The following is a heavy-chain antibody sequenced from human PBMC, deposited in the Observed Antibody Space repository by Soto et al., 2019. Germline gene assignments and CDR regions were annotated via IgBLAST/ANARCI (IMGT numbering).Heavy chain of an antibody. V-gene: IGHV6-1*01. CDR3: ARDRKGGLVMDV. Sequence: SQTLALTCAISGDSVSSNSAAWNWISPSPSRGLEWLGRTYYRSKWYNDYAVSVKGRISINPDTSKNQFSLQLNSVIPEDTAVYYCARDRKGGLVMDVWGQGTTVTVSS. D-gene: IGHD3-16*01. CDR2: TYYRSKWYN. J-gene: IGHJ6*02. CDR1: GDSVSSNSAA.